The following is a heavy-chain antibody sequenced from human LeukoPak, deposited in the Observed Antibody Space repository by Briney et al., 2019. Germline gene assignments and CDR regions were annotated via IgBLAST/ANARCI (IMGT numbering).Heavy chain of an antibody. Sequence: SVKVSCKASGYTFINYAISWVRQAPGQGLEWMGGIIPIFGTANYAQKFQGRVTITADKSTSTAYMELSSLRSEDTAVYYCAREYSSGLTYYYYYYMDVWGKGTTVTVSS. V-gene: IGHV1-69*06. CDR1: GYTFINYA. J-gene: IGHJ6*03. D-gene: IGHD6-19*01. CDR2: IIPIFGTA. CDR3: AREYSSGLTYYYYYYMDV.